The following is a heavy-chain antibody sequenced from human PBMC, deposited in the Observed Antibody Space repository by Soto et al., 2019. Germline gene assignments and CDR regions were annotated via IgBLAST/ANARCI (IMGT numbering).Heavy chain of an antibody. CDR2: IYYSGST. V-gene: IGHV4-31*03. Sequence: SETLSLTCTVSGGSISSGGYYWSWIRQHPGKGLEWIGYIYYSGSTYYHPSLKSRVTISVDTSKNQFSLKLSSVTAAATAVYYCARAKKGIAAAENWFDPWGQGTLVTVSS. D-gene: IGHD6-13*01. CDR1: GGSISSGGYY. J-gene: IGHJ5*02. CDR3: ARAKKGIAAAENWFDP.